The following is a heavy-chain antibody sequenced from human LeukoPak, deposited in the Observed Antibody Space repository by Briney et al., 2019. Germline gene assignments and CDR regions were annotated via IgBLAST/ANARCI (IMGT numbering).Heavy chain of an antibody. Sequence: GGSLILSCATSGFTFSSNWMSWVRHVPGRGLDWVANIKPDGSAQYYAASVKGRFTVSRDNAKNSLYLQMNSLRVEDTAVYYCAKANGWYGRGYFDLWGRGTLVSVSS. D-gene: IGHD6-19*01. CDR3: AKANGWYGRGYFDL. CDR2: IKPDGSAQ. V-gene: IGHV3-7*01. J-gene: IGHJ2*01. CDR1: GFTFSSNW.